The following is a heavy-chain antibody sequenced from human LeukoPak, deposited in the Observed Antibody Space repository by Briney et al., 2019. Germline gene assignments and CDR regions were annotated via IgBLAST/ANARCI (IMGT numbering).Heavy chain of an antibody. CDR3: ARPDYGDYYFDY. V-gene: IGHV3-48*04. Sequence: PGGSLRLSCAASGFNFSVHSMNWVRQAPGKGLEWISYISRTSSNIYYADSLKGRFTISRDNAKNSLYLQMNSLRAEDTAVYYCARPDYGDYYFDYWGQGTLVTVSS. D-gene: IGHD4-17*01. J-gene: IGHJ4*02. CDR2: ISRTSSNI. CDR1: GFNFSVHS.